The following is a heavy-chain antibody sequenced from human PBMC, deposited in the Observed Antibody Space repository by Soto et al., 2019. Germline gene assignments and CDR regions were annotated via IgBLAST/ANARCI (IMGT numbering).Heavy chain of an antibody. CDR3: ATRPTPLGYCSSTSCLYYYYYYGMDV. J-gene: IGHJ6*02. CDR1: GGTFSSYA. Sequence: GASVKVSWKASGGTFSSYAISWVRQAPGQGLEWMGGIIPIFGTANYAQKFQGRVTITADKSTSTAYMELSSLRSEDTAVYYCATRPTPLGYCSSTSCLYYYYYYGMDVWGQGTTVTVSS. CDR2: IIPIFGTA. V-gene: IGHV1-69*06. D-gene: IGHD2-2*01.